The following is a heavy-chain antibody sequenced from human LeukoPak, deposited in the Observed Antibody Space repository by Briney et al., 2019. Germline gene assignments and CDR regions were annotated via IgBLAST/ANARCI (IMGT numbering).Heavy chain of an antibody. CDR1: GVTFDDYA. CDR2: LSWNSGSI. J-gene: IGHJ6*02. V-gene: IGHV3-9*01. Sequence: PGGSLRLSCAASGVTFDDYAMHWVRPAPGKGLEWVSGLSWNSGSIGYADSVKGRFTISRDNAKNSLYLQMNSLRAEDTALYYCAKEKLDRRYGDYVYYYYGMDVWGQGTTVTVSS. CDR3: AKEKLDRRYGDYVYYYYGMDV. D-gene: IGHD4-17*01.